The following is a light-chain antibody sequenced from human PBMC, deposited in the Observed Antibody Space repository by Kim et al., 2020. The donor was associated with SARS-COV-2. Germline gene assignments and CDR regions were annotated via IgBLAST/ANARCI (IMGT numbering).Light chain of an antibody. CDR2: DAS. CDR1: QSVSSY. V-gene: IGKV3-11*01. J-gene: IGKJ2*01. Sequence: LSPGERATLSCRASQSVSSYLAWYQQNPGQAPRLLIYDASNRATGIPARFSGSGSGTDFTLTISSLEPEDFAVYYCQQRSNWPRYTFGQGTKLEIK. CDR3: QQRSNWPRYT.